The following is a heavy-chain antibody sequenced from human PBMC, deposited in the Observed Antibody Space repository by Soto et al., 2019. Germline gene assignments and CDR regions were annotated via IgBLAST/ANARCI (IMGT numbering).Heavy chain of an antibody. J-gene: IGHJ4*02. D-gene: IGHD2-15*01. V-gene: IGHV1-46*01. CDR3: ARVDGGGGRRHDF. CDR1: GYTFAMHY. Sequence: QVQLVQSGAEVKKPGASVKISCKTSGYTFAMHYIHWVRQVPGQGLEWMGMINPSDGSTSYVQKFQGRVTMTRDTSATTVFLNMSRLTSHDTAVFYCARVDGGGGRRHDFWGQGTLVTVSS. CDR2: INPSDGST.